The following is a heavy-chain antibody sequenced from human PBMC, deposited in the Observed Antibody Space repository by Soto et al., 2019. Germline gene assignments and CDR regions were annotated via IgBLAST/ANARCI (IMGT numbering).Heavy chain of an antibody. CDR1: GYSFTNYW. J-gene: IGHJ5*02. CDR3: VRPDSTGYYYH. CDR2: VNPADSDT. V-gene: IGHV5-51*01. Sequence: GESLKISCKGSGYSFTNYWIGWVRQMPGKGLEWMGIVNPADSDTGYSPSFQGQVTVSVDKSISTAYLQRGSLKASDTAMYYCVRPDSTGYYYHWGQGTPVTVSS. D-gene: IGHD3-9*01.